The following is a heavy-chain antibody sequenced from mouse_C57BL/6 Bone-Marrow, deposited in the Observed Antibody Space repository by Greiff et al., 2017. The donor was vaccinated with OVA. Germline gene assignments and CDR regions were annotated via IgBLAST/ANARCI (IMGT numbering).Heavy chain of an antibody. Sequence: EVQRVESVAELVRPGASVKLSCTASGFNIKNTYMHWVKQRPEQGLEWIGRIDPANGNTKYAPKFQGKATITADTSSNTAYLQLSSLTSEDTAIYYCARIRFYYYGSREDYFDYWGQGTTLTVSS. CDR2: IDPANGNT. CDR3: ARIRFYYYGSREDYFDY. V-gene: IGHV14-3*01. D-gene: IGHD1-1*01. J-gene: IGHJ2*01. CDR1: GFNIKNTY.